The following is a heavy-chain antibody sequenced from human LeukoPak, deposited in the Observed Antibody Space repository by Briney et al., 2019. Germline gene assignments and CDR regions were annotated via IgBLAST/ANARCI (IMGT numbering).Heavy chain of an antibody. D-gene: IGHD5-18*01. CDR2: INSDGSST. J-gene: IGHJ3*02. V-gene: IGHV3-74*01. Sequence: QPGGSLTLSCAPSGFTLSGYWMHWVPQAPGKGLVWVSRINSDGSSTSYADSVKGRFTISRDSAKNTLYLQMNCLRAEDTAVYYCVRDGYSYGFMLAFDIWGLGTRVTVSS. CDR3: VRDGYSYGFMLAFDI. CDR1: GFTLSGYW.